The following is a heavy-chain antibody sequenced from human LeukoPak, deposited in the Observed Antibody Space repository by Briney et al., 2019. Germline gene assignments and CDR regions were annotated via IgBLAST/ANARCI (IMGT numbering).Heavy chain of an antibody. J-gene: IGHJ3*02. CDR2: ISGSGGST. Sequence: PGGSLRLSCAASGLTFSSYAMNWVRQAPGKGLEWVSGISGSGGSTYYADSVKGRFTISRDNSKNTLYLQMNSLRVEDTAVYYCAKVRGNAFDIWGQGTMVTVSS. CDR3: AKVRGNAFDI. CDR1: GLTFSSYA. V-gene: IGHV3-23*01.